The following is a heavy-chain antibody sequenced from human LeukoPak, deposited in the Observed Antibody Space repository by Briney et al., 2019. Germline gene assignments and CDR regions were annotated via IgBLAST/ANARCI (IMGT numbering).Heavy chain of an antibody. V-gene: IGHV4-59*01. CDR2: IYYSGST. Sequence: SETLSLTCTVSGGSISSYYWSWIRQPPGKGLEWIGYIYYSGSTNYNPSLKSRVTISVDTSKNQFSLKLSSVTAADTAVYYCARDPHYDYVWGSYSDYWGQGTLVTVSS. D-gene: IGHD3-16*01. CDR1: GGSISSYY. CDR3: ARDPHYDYVWGSYSDY. J-gene: IGHJ4*02.